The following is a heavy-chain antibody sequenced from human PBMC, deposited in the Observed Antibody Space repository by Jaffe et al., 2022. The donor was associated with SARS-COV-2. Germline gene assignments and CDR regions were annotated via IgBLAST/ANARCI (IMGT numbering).Heavy chain of an antibody. J-gene: IGHJ4*02. Sequence: EVQLVESGGGLVQPGGSLRLSCAASGFTFSSYAMSWIRQTPGKGLEWVSAISGSAGSTYYADSVKGRFTISRDNSENTLYLQMNSLRAEDTALYYCAKSAGNSCYSPVDYWGQGTLVTVSS. CDR2: ISGSAGST. CDR3: AKSAGNSCYSPVDY. CDR1: GFTFSSYA. D-gene: IGHD2-15*01. V-gene: IGHV3-23*04.